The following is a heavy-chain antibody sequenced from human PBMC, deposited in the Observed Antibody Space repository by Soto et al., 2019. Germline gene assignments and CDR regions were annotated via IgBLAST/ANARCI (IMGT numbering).Heavy chain of an antibody. CDR1: GYRFTIFW. D-gene: IGHD3-22*01. CDR2: IDPNDSDT. Sequence: GESLKISCNGFGYRFTIFWITWVRQMPGKALQYMGKIDPNDSDTNYSPALQGQVTISADKSISTAYLQWSNLKASDTAVYYCARLGYFLGTVDIWGQGTMVTVSS. V-gene: IGHV5-10-1*04. J-gene: IGHJ3*02. CDR3: ARLGYFLGTVDI.